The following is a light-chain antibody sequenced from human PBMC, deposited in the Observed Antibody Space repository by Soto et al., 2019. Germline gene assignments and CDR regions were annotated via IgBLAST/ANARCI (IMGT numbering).Light chain of an antibody. CDR2: GAS. J-gene: IGKJ4*01. CDR3: QQYDNLPPNT. CDR1: QSVSSN. Sequence: EIVMTQSPATLSVSPGERATLSCRASQSVSSNLAWYQQKPGQAPRLLIYGASTRATGIPARFSGSGSGTEFTLTISSLQSEDFATYYCQQYDNLPPNTFGGGTKVEIK. V-gene: IGKV3-15*01.